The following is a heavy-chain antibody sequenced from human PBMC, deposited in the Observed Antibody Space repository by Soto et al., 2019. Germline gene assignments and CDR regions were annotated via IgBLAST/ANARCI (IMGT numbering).Heavy chain of an antibody. Sequence: QVQLVQSGAEVKRPGSSVKVSCKASGGNRISHAVSWVCQAPGQGLEWMGGIIPILNSPNYAQKFQDRLTIIADASTSTTYMELSSLRSDDAAVYYCASRERVDAFDVWGQGTLVTVSS. D-gene: IGHD1-26*01. J-gene: IGHJ3*01. CDR3: ASRERVDAFDV. CDR2: IIPILNSP. V-gene: IGHV1-69*01. CDR1: GGNRISHA.